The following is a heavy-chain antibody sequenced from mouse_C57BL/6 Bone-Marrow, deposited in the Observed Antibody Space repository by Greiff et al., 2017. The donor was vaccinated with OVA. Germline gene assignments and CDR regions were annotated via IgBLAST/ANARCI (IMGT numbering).Heavy chain of an antibody. Sequence: QVQLQQSGAELVRPGSSVKLSCKASGYTFTSYWMDWVKQRPGQGLEWIGNIYPSDSETHYNQKFKDKATLTVDKSSSTAYMQLSSLTSEDSAVYYCAGCWDGYWYFDVWGTGTTLTVSS. V-gene: IGHV1-61*01. CDR2: IYPSDSET. D-gene: IGHD2-3*01. J-gene: IGHJ1*03. CDR1: GYTFTSYW. CDR3: AGCWDGYWYFDV.